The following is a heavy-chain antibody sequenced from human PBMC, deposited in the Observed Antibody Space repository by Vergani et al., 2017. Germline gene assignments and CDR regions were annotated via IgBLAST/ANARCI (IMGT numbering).Heavy chain of an antibody. Sequence: QVQLVESGGGIVQPGRSLRLSCVASGFTFSSHAIHWVRRAPGKGLEWVAVISTDGTKKYYGDSVKGRFTISRDNSKKTLDLQMNSLRTEDSAVYYCAKAGSVASESLQYNFDMDVWGKGTTVTVS. CDR2: ISTDGTKK. J-gene: IGHJ6*03. CDR3: AKAGSVASESLQYNFDMDV. CDR1: GFTFSSHA. V-gene: IGHV3-30*18. D-gene: IGHD5-24*01.